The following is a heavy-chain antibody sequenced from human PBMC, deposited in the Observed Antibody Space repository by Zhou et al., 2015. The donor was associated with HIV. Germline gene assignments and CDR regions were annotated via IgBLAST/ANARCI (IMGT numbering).Heavy chain of an antibody. D-gene: IGHD6-19*01. CDR1: GYTFTNYG. Sequence: QVQLVQSGAEVKKPGASVRVSCKASGYTFTNYGISWVRQAPGQGLEWMGWISANTSHIKYAQKIWGRVTMTTDTATTTVNMELRNLGSDDTAVYYCARDRWEQWLEPNSFDYWGQGTLVTVSS. CDR3: ARDRWEQWLEPNSFDY. CDR2: ISANTSHI. V-gene: IGHV1-18*01. J-gene: IGHJ4*02.